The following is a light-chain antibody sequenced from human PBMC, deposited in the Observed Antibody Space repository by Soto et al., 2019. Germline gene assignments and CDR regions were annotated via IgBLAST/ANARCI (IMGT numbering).Light chain of an antibody. Sequence: QSALTQPASVSGSPGQSITISCTGVSTDFGGSNYVSWYQQHPGKAPKLILYEVSNRPSGVSYRFSGSKSGNTASLTISALQAEDEADYFCCSYAGNRRVFGGGTKLTVL. CDR1: STDFGGSNY. J-gene: IGLJ3*02. V-gene: IGLV2-14*01. CDR3: CSYAGNRRV. CDR2: EVS.